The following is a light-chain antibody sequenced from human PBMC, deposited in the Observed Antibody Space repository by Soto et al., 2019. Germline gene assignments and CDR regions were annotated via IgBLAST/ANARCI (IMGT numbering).Light chain of an antibody. Sequence: DVVMTQSPLFLPVTLGQPASISCRSSQSLLHSDGNTYLNWFQQRPGQSPRRLIYKVSNRDSGVPDRFSGSVAGTDFTLKISRVEAEDVGVYYCMQGTHWPLWTFGQGTKVEIK. V-gene: IGKV2-30*02. J-gene: IGKJ1*01. CDR2: KVS. CDR3: MQGTHWPLWT. CDR1: QSLLHSDGNTY.